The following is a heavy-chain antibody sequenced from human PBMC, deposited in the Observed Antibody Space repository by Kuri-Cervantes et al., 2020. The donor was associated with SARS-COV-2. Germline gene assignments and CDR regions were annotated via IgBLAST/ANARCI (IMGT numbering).Heavy chain of an antibody. CDR1: GYSFTSYW. Sequence: GESLKISCKGSGYSFTSYWISWVRQMPGKGLEWMGRIDPSDSYTNYSPSFQGHVTISADKSISTAYLQWSSLKASDTAMYYCARLRICGGDCSPSFDCWGQGTLVTVSS. J-gene: IGHJ4*02. CDR2: IDPSDSYT. D-gene: IGHD2-21*02. CDR3: ARLRICGGDCSPSFDC. V-gene: IGHV5-10-1*01.